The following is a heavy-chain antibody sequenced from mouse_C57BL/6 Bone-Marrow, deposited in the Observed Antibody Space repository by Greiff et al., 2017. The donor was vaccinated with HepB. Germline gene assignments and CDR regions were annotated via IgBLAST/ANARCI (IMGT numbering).Heavy chain of an antibody. CDR1: GYTFTNYW. Sequence: VQLQQSGAELVRPGPSVKMSCKASGYTFTNYWIGWAKQRPGHGLEWIGDIYPGGGYTNYNEKFKGKATLTADKSSSTAYMQFSSLTSEDSAIYYCARGGVLRPFAYWGQGTLVTVSA. CDR2: IYPGGGYT. V-gene: IGHV1-63*01. CDR3: ARGGVLRPFAY. J-gene: IGHJ3*01. D-gene: IGHD1-1*01.